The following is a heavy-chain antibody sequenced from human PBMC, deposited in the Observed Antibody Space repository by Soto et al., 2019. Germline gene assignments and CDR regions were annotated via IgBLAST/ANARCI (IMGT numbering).Heavy chain of an antibody. J-gene: IGHJ4*02. CDR2: ISAYNGNT. V-gene: IGHV1-18*01. CDR3: ARGRIVVADTPFFPIDY. Sequence: QVQLVQSGAEVKKPGASVKVSCKASGYTFTSYGISWVRQAPGQGLEWMGWISAYNGNTNYAQKLQGRVTTTTDTSTSTAYMELRSLRADDPAVYYCARGRIVVADTPFFPIDYWGQGTLVTVSS. CDR1: GYTFTSYG. D-gene: IGHD2-15*01.